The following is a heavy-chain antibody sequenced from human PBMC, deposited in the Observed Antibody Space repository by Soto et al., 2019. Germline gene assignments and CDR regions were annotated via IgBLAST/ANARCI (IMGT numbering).Heavy chain of an antibody. Sequence: QVQLVQSGTEARKPGSSVKVSCETSGGNFNNYGFNWVRQVPGQRLEWMGGIIPMFGIVKVGQIFQPRVAVPAAQSTGKAYMELPRLTPHHTAVYYSSGYVRATGFQFWGQGTLVIVSS. D-gene: IGHD3-9*01. V-gene: IGHV1-69*12. J-gene: IGHJ4*02. CDR3: SGYVRATGFQF. CDR2: IIPMFGIV. CDR1: GGNFNNYG.